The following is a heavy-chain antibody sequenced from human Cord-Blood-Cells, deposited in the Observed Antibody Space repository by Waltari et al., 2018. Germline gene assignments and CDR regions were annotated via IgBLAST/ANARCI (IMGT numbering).Heavy chain of an antibody. V-gene: IGHV1-69*01. Sequence: QVQLVQSGAEVKKPGSSVKVSCKASGGTFSSYAISWVRQAPGQGLEWMGGIIPIFGTANYAQKFQGRGTITAEESTSTAYMELRSLRSEDTAVYYCAREASIQLWSRDYFDYWGQGTLVTVSS. CDR2: IIPIFGTA. CDR3: AREASIQLWSRDYFDY. J-gene: IGHJ4*02. CDR1: GGTFSSYA. D-gene: IGHD5-18*01.